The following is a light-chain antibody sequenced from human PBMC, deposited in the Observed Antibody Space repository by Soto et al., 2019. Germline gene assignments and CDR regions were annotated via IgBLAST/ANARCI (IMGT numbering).Light chain of an antibody. Sequence: QSALTQPASVSGSPGQSITIACTGTSSDVGGYNYVSWYQQHPGKAPKLVIYDVSNRPSGVSNRFSGSKSGNTASLTICGLQAEDEADYYCSSYTSSSTQVFGGGTKLTVL. V-gene: IGLV2-14*01. CDR3: SSYTSSSTQV. J-gene: IGLJ3*02. CDR2: DVS. CDR1: SSDVGGYNY.